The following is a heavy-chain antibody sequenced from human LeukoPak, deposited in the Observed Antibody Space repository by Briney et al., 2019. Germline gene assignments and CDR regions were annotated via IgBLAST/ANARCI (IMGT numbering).Heavy chain of an antibody. CDR3: ARGLLITMIVVVRRGYYFDY. V-gene: IGHV4-34*01. CDR2: INHSGST. D-gene: IGHD3-22*01. CDR1: GGSFSGYY. Sequence: SETLSLTCAVYGGSFSGYYWSWIRQPPGKGLEWIGEINHSGSTNHNPSLKSRVTISVDTSKNQFSLKLSSVTAADTAVYYCARGLLITMIVVVRRGYYFDYWGQGTLVTVSS. J-gene: IGHJ4*02.